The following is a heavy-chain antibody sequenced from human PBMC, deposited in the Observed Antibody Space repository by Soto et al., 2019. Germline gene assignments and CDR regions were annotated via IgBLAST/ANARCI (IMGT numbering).Heavy chain of an antibody. CDR1: GGSFSGYY. V-gene: IGHV4-34*01. Sequence: SETLSLTCAVYGGSFSGYYWSWILQPPGKGLEWIGEIKHSGSTNYNPSLKSRVTISVDTSKNQFSLKLSSVTAADTAVYYCARTRAWQSGYYRGYYYYGMDVWGQGTTVTVSS. CDR2: IKHSGST. J-gene: IGHJ6*02. CDR3: ARTRAWQSGYYRGYYYYGMDV. D-gene: IGHD3-3*01.